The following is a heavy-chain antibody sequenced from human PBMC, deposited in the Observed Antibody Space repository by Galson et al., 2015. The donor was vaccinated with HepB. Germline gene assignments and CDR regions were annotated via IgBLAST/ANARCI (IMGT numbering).Heavy chain of an antibody. CDR1: GFTFSSYA. D-gene: IGHD4-17*01. CDR2: ISGSGGST. Sequence: SLRLSCAASGFTFSSYAMSWVRQAPGKGLEWVSAISGSGGSTYYADSVKGRFTISRDNSKNTLYLQMNSLRAEDTAIYYCAKDLRYGDHGPFDHWGQGTLVTVSS. CDR3: AKDLRYGDHGPFDH. V-gene: IGHV3-23*01. J-gene: IGHJ4*02.